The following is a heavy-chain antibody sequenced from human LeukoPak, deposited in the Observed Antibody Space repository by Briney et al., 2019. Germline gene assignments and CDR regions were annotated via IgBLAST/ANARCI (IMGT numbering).Heavy chain of an antibody. V-gene: IGHV3-23*01. CDR1: GFTFSSYW. CDR3: AKDRTWEGMIDY. Sequence: GGSLRLSCAASGFTFSSYWMSWVRQAPGKGLEWVSAISGSGGSTYYADSVKGRFTISRDNSKNTLYLQMNSLRAEDTAVYYCAKDRTWEGMIDYWGQGTLVTVSS. CDR2: ISGSGGST. J-gene: IGHJ4*02. D-gene: IGHD1-26*01.